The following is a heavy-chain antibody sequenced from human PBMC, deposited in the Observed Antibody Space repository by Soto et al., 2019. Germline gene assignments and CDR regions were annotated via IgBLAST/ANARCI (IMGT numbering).Heavy chain of an antibody. Sequence: GGSLRLSCAASGFTVSSSYLTWVRQAPGKGLEWVAILYTGTDTVYADSVKGRFTISRDNARNTLYLQMDSLRVEDTAVYYCVTYSWNYDISSGDSWGQGTLVTVSS. CDR1: GFTVSSSY. CDR3: VTYSWNYDISSGDS. J-gene: IGHJ4*02. V-gene: IGHV3-53*01. D-gene: IGHD1-7*01. CDR2: LYTGTDT.